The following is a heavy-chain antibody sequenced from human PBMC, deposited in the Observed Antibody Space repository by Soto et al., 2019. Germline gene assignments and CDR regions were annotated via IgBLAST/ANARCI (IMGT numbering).Heavy chain of an antibody. CDR2: ISGSGGST. Sequence: GGSLRLSCAAPGFTFSSYAMSWVRQAPGKGLEWVSAISGSGGSTYYADSVKGRFTISRDNSKNTLYLQMNSLRAEDTAVYYCAKDLLRGVTTLDAFDIWGQGTMVTVSS. J-gene: IGHJ3*02. CDR3: AKDLLRGVTTLDAFDI. D-gene: IGHD4-17*01. V-gene: IGHV3-23*01. CDR1: GFTFSSYA.